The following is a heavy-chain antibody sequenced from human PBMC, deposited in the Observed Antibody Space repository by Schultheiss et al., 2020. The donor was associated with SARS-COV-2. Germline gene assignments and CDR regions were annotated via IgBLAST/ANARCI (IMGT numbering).Heavy chain of an antibody. V-gene: IGHV1-2*02. J-gene: IGHJ4*02. CDR1: GYTFTGYY. Sequence: ASVKVSCKASGYTFTGYYIHWVRQAPGQGLEWVGWSNPSSGDTKYGQQFQGRVTMTRDTSISTAYMELRSLRSDDTAVYYCARDPGGDSNYGSDYWGQGTLVTVSS. CDR2: SNPSSGDT. D-gene: IGHD4-11*01. CDR3: ARDPGGDSNYGSDY.